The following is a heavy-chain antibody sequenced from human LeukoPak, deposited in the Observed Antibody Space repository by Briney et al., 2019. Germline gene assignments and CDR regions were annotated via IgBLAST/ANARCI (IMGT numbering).Heavy chain of an antibody. CDR2: ISAYNGNT. D-gene: IGHD3-22*01. V-gene: IGHV1-18*04. Sequence: ASVTVSCKASGYTFTGYYMHWVRQAPGQGLEWMGWISAYNGNTNYAQKLQGRVTMTTDTSTSTAYMELRSLRSDDTAVYYCARDRPASYYYDSSGSDYWGQGTLVTVSS. CDR1: GYTFTGYY. J-gene: IGHJ4*02. CDR3: ARDRPASYYYDSSGSDY.